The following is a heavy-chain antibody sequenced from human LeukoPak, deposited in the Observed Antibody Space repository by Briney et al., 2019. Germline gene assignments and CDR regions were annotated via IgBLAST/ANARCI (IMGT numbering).Heavy chain of an antibody. J-gene: IGHJ5*02. CDR3: ARVKVGITYWFDP. CDR2: IYSGGST. D-gene: IGHD1-26*01. CDR1: GFTVIYNF. Sequence: GGSLRLSCAASGFTVIYNFMSWVRQAPGKGLEWVSVIYSGGSTYYADSVKGRFTTSRGNSKNTVYLQMNSLRVDDTAVYYCARVKVGITYWFDPWGQGTLVTVSS. V-gene: IGHV3-66*01.